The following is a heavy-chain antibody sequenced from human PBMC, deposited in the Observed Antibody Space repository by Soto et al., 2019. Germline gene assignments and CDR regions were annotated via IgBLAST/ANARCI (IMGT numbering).Heavy chain of an antibody. CDR2: ISSSGSII. CDR3: ARATVNYGDYEGGPDAFDI. D-gene: IGHD4-17*01. Sequence: LVLSYADWGFTLRDYYISFSVQALWTWLEWVSYISSSGSIIYYADSVKGRFTISRDNAKNALYLQMNSLRAEDTAVYYCARATVNYGDYEGGPDAFDIWGQGIMVTVS. CDR1: GFTLRDYY. V-gene: IGHV3-11*01. J-gene: IGHJ3*02.